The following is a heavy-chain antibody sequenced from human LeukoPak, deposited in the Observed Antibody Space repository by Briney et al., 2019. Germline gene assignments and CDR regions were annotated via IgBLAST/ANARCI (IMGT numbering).Heavy chain of an antibody. CDR2: IYYSGST. Sequence: SETLSLTCTVSGGSISSYYWSWIRQPPGKGLEWIGYIYYSGSTNYNPSLKSRVTISVDTSKNQFSLKLSSVTAADTAVYYCAREKDYGMDVWGQGTTVTVSS. CDR1: GGSISSYY. V-gene: IGHV4-59*01. J-gene: IGHJ6*02. CDR3: AREKDYGMDV.